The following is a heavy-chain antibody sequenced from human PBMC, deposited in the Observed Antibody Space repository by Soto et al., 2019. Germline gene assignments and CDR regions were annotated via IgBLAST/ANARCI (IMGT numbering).Heavy chain of an antibody. J-gene: IGHJ3*02. V-gene: IGHV3-30*18. CDR3: AKEGSGTRYSFHI. Sequence: GGSLRLSCAASGFTFSSYGMHWVRQAPGKGLEWVAVVSYHGSVQYYADSVKGRFTLSRDNFKNTLYLEMNSLTPEDTAVSYCAKEGSGTRYSFHIWRQGTMVTVSS. D-gene: IGHD1-26*01. CDR1: GFTFSSYG. CDR2: VSYHGSVQ.